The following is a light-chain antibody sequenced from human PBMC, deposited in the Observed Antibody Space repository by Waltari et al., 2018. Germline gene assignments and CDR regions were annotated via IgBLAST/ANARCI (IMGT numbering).Light chain of an antibody. V-gene: IGKV2-30*02. J-gene: IGKJ1*01. CDR2: KVS. CDR3: MQTTHSPRT. Sequence: VVMTQSPLSLSVSLGQPASISCRSSQSLVHSDGNTYLNWFHQRPGQSPRRLIYKVSRRESGVPDRFSGSGSGTDFTLKISRVEAEDVGVYYCMQTTHSPRTFGQGTKVEI. CDR1: QSLVHSDGNTY.